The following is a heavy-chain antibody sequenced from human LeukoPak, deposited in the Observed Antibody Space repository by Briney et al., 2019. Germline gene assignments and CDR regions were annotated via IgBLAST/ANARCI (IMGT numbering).Heavy chain of an antibody. CDR2: IYYDGRN. J-gene: IGHJ5*02. V-gene: IGHV4-39*01. CDR3: AGHNGPGFGEFFDP. Sequence: SETLSLTCTVSGGSISRRSYPWGWIRQPRGKGLEWIGSIYYDGRNYDNPSLRSRLSMSMNRSKKQFSLKLYSMTAAGTALYYCAGHNGPGFGEFFDPWGPGKLVTVSS. D-gene: IGHD3-10*01. CDR1: GGSISRRSYP.